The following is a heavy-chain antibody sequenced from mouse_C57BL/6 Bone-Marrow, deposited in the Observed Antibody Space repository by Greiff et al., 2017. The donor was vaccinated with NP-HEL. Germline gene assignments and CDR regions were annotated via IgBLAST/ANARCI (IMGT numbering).Heavy chain of an antibody. V-gene: IGHV5-4*01. CDR2: ISDGGSYT. Sequence: DVHLVESGGGLVKPGGSLKLSCAASGFTFSSYAMSWVRQTPEKRLEWVATISDGGSYTYYPDNVKGRFTISRDNAKNNLYLQMSHLKSEDTAMYYCARGGWDPSYWGQGTLVTVSA. J-gene: IGHJ3*01. CDR3: ARGGWDPSY. CDR1: GFTFSSYA. D-gene: IGHD4-1*01.